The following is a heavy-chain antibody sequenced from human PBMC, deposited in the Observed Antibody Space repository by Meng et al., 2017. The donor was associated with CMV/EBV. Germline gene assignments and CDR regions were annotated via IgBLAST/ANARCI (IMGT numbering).Heavy chain of an antibody. CDR1: FPSYW. D-gene: IGHD2-2*02. V-gene: IGHV5-51*01. CDR3: ARLRQVPAAIADKNWFDP. Sequence: FPSYWIAGVRLMAGKSLEWMRIICTGDADTRYSPSCRSQMSISADKSSSTAYLQWSSLKASDTAMYYCARLRQVPAAIADKNWFDPWGQGTLVTVSS. J-gene: IGHJ5*02. CDR2: ICTGDADT.